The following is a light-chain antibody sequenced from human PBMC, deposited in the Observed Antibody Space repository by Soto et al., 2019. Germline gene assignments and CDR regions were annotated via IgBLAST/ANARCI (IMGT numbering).Light chain of an antibody. CDR2: DAS. CDR1: QNIHTN. J-gene: IGKJ1*01. Sequence: EIVMTQSPSTLSVTPGERATLSCRAGQNIHTNLAWYQQKPGQAPRLLIYDASNRATDIPARFSGSGSGTDFTLTISSLEPEDFAVYYCQQRSNWPWTFGQGTKVDIK. V-gene: IGKV3-11*01. CDR3: QQRSNWPWT.